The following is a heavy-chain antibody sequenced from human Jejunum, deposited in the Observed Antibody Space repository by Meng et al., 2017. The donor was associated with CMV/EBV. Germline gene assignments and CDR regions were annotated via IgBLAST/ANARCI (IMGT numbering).Heavy chain of an antibody. Sequence: SCKGSGYTFTGYWINGVRQAPGQGREWMERINPNTADTEYAEEIQGRVTMIKDTSINTVYLQLSRLRSDDTAVYYCARRHDFDRYFDYWGQGSLVTVSS. J-gene: IGHJ4*02. V-gene: IGHV1-2*06. CDR2: INPNTADT. D-gene: IGHD3-3*01. CDR1: GYTFTGYW. CDR3: ARRHDFDRYFDY.